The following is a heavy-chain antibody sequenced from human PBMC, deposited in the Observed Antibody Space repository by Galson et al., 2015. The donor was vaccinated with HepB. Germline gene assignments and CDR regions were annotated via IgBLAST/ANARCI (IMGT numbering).Heavy chain of an antibody. CDR3: ARTSGSWELLFYFDY. J-gene: IGHJ4*02. CDR1: GYTFLSYG. V-gene: IGHV1-18*01. D-gene: IGHD2-15*01. Sequence: SVKVSCKASGYTFLSYGVSWVRQAPGHGPEWLGWMNTYSGDTKFAQKFQGRFTMTTDTSTSTVYMELRSLTSDDTAVYYCARTSGSWELLFYFDYWGQGTLVTVSS. CDR2: MNTYSGDT.